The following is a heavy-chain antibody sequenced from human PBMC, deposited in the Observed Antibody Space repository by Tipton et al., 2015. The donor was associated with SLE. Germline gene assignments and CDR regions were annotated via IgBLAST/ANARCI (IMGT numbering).Heavy chain of an antibody. J-gene: IGHJ4*02. CDR3: AKGSQWLPL. CDR2: ISGSGGSA. CDR1: GFTFSSSA. D-gene: IGHD6-19*01. Sequence: SLRLSCAASGFTFSSSAMNWVRQAPGKGLEWVSAISGSGGSAYYADSVKGRFTISRDNSKNTLYLQMNSLRAEDTAVYYCAKGSQWLPLWGQGTLVTVSS. V-gene: IGHV3-23*01.